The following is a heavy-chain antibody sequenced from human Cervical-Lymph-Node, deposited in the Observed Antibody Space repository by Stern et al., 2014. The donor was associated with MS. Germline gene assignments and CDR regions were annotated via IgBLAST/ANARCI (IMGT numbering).Heavy chain of an antibody. J-gene: IGHJ4*02. V-gene: IGHV3-11*01. CDR3: ARGVGMSH. Sequence: VQLVESGGGLVKPGGSLRLSCETSGFTFSDYYMNWVRQAPGKGLEWISYISHSDNTVYYADSVQGRFTISRDDAKNSLYLEMNSLRAEDPAVYYCARGVGMSHWGQGTLVTVSS. D-gene: IGHD2-21*01. CDR1: GFTFSDYY. CDR2: ISHSDNTV.